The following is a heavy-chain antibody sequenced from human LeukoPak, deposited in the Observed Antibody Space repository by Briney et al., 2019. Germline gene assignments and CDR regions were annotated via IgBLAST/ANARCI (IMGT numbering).Heavy chain of an antibody. D-gene: IGHD1-26*01. J-gene: IGHJ4*02. CDR1: GYTFTSYA. CDR3: ATSARGRASGSFYGY. CDR2: ISAYNGNT. V-gene: IGHV1-18*01. Sequence: ASVKVSCKASGYTFTSYAISWVRQAPGQGLEWMGWISAYNGNTDYTQRLQGRVTMTTDTSTSTAYMELRSLRSDDTAVYYCATSARGRASGSFYGYWGQGTLVTVSS.